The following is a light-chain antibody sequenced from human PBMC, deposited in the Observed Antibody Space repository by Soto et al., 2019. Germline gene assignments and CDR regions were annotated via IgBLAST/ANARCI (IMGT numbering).Light chain of an antibody. V-gene: IGLV2-14*01. CDR2: DVS. J-gene: IGLJ1*01. CDR3: SSYTSSLYV. Sequence: QSVLTQPASVSGSPGQSITISCTGTSSDVGGYNYVSWYQQHPGKAPKLMIYDVSNRPSGVSNRFSGSKSGNTASLTISEVQAGAEADYYCSSYTSSLYVFGIGTKATAL. CDR1: SSDVGGYNY.